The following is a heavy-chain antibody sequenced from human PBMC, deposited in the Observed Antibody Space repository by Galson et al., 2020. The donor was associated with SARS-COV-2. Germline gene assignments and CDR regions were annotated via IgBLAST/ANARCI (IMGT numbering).Heavy chain of an antibody. J-gene: IGHJ6*02. D-gene: IGHD5-18*01. V-gene: IGHV3-21*01. CDR1: GFHFSTYS. Sequence: NSGGSLRLSCAASGFHFSTYSMNWVRLAPGKGLEWVSSLSTSSSYTYYVDSVKGRFSISRDNPRNSLYLQMNSLRAEDTAVYYCARDEGIRGYNYGRLYYGIDVWGQGTTVTVSS. CDR3: ARDEGIRGYNYGRLYYGIDV. CDR2: LSTSSSYT.